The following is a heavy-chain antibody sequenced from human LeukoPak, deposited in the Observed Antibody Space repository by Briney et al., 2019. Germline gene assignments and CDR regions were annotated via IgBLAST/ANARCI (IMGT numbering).Heavy chain of an antibody. CDR1: GFTFSTYA. Sequence: PGGSLRLSCVASGFTFSTYAMTWVRQAPGKGLEWVSAISGGSGLKYYGDSVKGRFTVSRDNSKNTQYLQMNDLRTEDTAVYYCANLGNWNDVRDYWGQGTLVAVSP. CDR3: ANLGNWNDVRDY. D-gene: IGHD1-1*01. CDR2: ISGGSGLK. V-gene: IGHV3-23*01. J-gene: IGHJ4*02.